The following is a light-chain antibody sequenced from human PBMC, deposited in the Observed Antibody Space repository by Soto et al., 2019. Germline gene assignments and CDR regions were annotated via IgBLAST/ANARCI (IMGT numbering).Light chain of an antibody. J-gene: IGLJ2*01. CDR3: CSYAGSSTVV. V-gene: IGLV2-23*01. Sequence: QAVVTQPASVSGSPGQSITISCTGTSSDVGSYNLVSWYQQLPGKAPKLMIYEDTKRPSGVSNRFSGSKSGNTASLTISGLQAEDEANYYCCSYAGSSTVVFGGGTKLTVL. CDR1: SSDVGSYNL. CDR2: EDT.